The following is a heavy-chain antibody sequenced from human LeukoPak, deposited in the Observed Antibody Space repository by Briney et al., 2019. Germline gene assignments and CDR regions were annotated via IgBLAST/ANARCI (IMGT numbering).Heavy chain of an antibody. CDR3: ARGHNWDDVFDI. CDR2: INHSGST. J-gene: IGHJ3*02. CDR1: GGSFSGYY. V-gene: IGHV4-34*01. D-gene: IGHD1-20*01. Sequence: SETLSLTCAVYGGSFSGYYWSWIRQPPGKGLEWIGEINHSGSTNYNPSLKSRVTISVDTSKNQFSLKLTSVTAADTAVYYCARGHNWDDVFDIWGQGTMVTVSS.